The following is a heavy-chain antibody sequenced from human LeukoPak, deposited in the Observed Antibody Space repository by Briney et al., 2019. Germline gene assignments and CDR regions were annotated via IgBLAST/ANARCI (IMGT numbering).Heavy chain of an antibody. CDR3: ARLYDSSDAFDL. CDR2: IYYSGST. CDR1: GGSISSSSYY. J-gene: IGHJ3*01. Sequence: SETLSLTCTVSGGSISSSSYYWGWIRQPPGKGLEWIGSIYYSGSTYYNPSLKSRVTISVDTSKIQFSLKLSSVTAADSAVYYCARLYDSSDAFDLWGQGTVVTVSS. D-gene: IGHD5/OR15-5a*01. V-gene: IGHV4-39*07.